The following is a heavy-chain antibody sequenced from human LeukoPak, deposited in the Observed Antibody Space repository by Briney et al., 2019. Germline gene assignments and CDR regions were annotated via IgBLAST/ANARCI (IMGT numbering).Heavy chain of an antibody. Sequence: SETLSLTCAVYGGSFSGYYWSWIRQPPGKGLEWIGYIYYSGSTKYKPSLKSRVTISVDTSKNQFSLKLSSVTAADTAVYYCARGRFLDAFDIWGQGTMVTVSS. J-gene: IGHJ3*02. CDR1: GGSFSGYY. D-gene: IGHD3-3*01. V-gene: IGHV4-59*01. CDR3: ARGRFLDAFDI. CDR2: IYYSGST.